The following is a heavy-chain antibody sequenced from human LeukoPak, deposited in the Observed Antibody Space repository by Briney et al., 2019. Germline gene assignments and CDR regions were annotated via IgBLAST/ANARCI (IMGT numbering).Heavy chain of an antibody. V-gene: IGHV1-24*01. CDR1: GYTLTELS. CDR3: ATESTDYYYYGMDV. Sequence: ASVKVSCKVSGYTLTELSMHWVRQAPGKGLEWMGGFDPEDGETIYAQKFQGRVTMTEDTSTDTAYMELSSLRSEDTAVYYCATESTDYYYYGMDVWDQGTTVTVSS. CDR2: FDPEDGET. D-gene: IGHD1-14*01. J-gene: IGHJ6*02.